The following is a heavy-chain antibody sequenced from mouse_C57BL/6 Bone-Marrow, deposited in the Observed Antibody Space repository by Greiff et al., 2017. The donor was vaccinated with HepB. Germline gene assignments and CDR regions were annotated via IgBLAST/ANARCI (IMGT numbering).Heavy chain of an antibody. CDR1: GYTFTSYW. V-gene: IGHV1-61*01. CDR3: ARGDYAMDY. J-gene: IGHJ4*01. CDR2: IYPSDSET. Sequence: VQLKQPGAELVRPGSSVKLSCKASGYTFTSYWMDWVKQRPGQGLEWIGNIYPSDSETHYNQKFKDKATLTVDKSSSTAYMQLSSLTSEDSAVYYCARGDYAMDYWGQGTSVTVSS.